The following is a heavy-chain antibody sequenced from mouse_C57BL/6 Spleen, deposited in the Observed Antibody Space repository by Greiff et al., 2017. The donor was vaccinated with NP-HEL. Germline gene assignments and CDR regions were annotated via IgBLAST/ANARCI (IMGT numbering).Heavy chain of an antibody. D-gene: IGHD1-1*01. CDR2: IYPGGGYT. J-gene: IGHJ2*01. CDR3: AGCHYYGSSSLDY. V-gene: IGHV1-63*01. CDR1: GYTFTNYW. Sequence: LQESGAELVRPGTSVKMSCKASGYTFTNYWIGWAKQRPGHGLEWIGDIYPGGGYTNYNEKFKGKATLTADKSSSTAYMQFSSLTTEDSAIYYGAGCHYYGSSSLDYWGQGTTLTVSS.